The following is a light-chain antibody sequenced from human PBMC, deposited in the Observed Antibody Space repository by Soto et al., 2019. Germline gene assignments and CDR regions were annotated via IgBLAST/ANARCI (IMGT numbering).Light chain of an antibody. CDR1: SSNIGSNT. J-gene: IGLJ1*01. V-gene: IGLV1-44*01. Sequence: QSVLTQPPSASGTPGQRVTISCSGSSSNIGSNTVNWYQQLPGTAPKLLIYSNNQRPSGVPDRFSGSKSGTSASLAISGLQSEDEADYYCAGGDDSLIGVFGTGTRSPS. CDR3: AGGDDSLIGV. CDR2: SNN.